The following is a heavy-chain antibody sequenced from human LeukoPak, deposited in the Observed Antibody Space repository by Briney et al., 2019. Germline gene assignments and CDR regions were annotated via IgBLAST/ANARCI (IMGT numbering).Heavy chain of an antibody. Sequence: GGSLRLSCTVSGFTVSSNSMSWVRQAPGKGLEWVSFIYSDNTHYSDPVKGRFTISRDNSKNTLYLQMNSLRAEDTAVYYCAREARGVVGATGPRDHAFDIWGQGTMVTVSS. CDR1: GFTVSSNS. V-gene: IGHV3-53*01. D-gene: IGHD1-26*01. J-gene: IGHJ3*02. CDR3: AREARGVVGATGPRDHAFDI. CDR2: IYSDNT.